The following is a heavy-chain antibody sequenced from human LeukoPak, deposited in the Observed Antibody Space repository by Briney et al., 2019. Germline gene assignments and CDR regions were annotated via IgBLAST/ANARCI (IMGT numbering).Heavy chain of an antibody. J-gene: IGHJ4*02. CDR1: GYAFTSYD. V-gene: IGHV1-8*01. CDR3: ARDNTIFGVVIPFDY. D-gene: IGHD3-3*01. CDR2: MNPNSGNT. Sequence: GASVKVSCKASGYAFTSYDINWVRQATGQGLEWMGWMNPNSGNTGYAQKFQGRVTMTRNTSISTAYMELSSLRSEDTAVYYCARDNTIFGVVIPFDYWGQGTLVTVSS.